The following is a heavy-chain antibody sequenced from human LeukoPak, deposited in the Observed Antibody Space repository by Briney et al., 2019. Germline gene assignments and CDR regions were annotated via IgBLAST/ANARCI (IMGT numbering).Heavy chain of an antibody. J-gene: IGHJ5*02. CDR3: ARDGRELLRFVNWFDP. D-gene: IGHD1-26*01. CDR1: GYTFTSYG. Sequence: ASVKVSCKASGYTFTSYGISWVRQAPGQGLEWMGWISAYNGNTNYAQKLQGRVTVTTDTSTSTAYMELRSLRSDDTAVYYCARDGRELLRFVNWFDPWGQGTLVTVSS. V-gene: IGHV1-18*01. CDR2: ISAYNGNT.